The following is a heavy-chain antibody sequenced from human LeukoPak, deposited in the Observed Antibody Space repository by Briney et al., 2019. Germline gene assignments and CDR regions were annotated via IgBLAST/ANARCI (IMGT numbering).Heavy chain of an antibody. Sequence: GESLKISCKGSGYSFTTNWIGWVRQLPGKGLEWMGIIYPGDSDTKYSPSFQGQVTISADKSISTAYLQWSSLKASDTAMYYCARQSADYYDSSGYYDYWGQGTLVTVSS. V-gene: IGHV5-51*01. CDR3: ARQSADYYDSSGYYDY. CDR2: IYPGDSDT. J-gene: IGHJ4*02. CDR1: GYSFTTNW. D-gene: IGHD3-22*01.